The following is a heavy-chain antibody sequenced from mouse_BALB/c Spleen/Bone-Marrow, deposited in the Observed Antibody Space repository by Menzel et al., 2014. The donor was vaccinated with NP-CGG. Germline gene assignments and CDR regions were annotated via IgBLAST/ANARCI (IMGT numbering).Heavy chain of an antibody. Sequence: EVQLLESGGGLVQPGGSLKLSCAASGFDFSRYWMRWVRQAPGQGLEWIGEIKPDSSTINYTPSLKDKFIISRDNAKNTLYLQMSKVRSEDTALYYCARLNYYGNLFVWGAGTTVTGSS. CDR1: GFDFSRYW. V-gene: IGHV4-1*02. CDR2: IKPDSSTI. J-gene: IGHJ1*01. D-gene: IGHD1-1*01. CDR3: ARLNYYGNLFV.